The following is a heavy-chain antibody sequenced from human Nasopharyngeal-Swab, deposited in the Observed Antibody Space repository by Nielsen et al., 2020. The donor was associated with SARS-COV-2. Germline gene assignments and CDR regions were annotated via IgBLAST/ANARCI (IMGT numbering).Heavy chain of an antibody. V-gene: IGHV3-21*01. D-gene: IGHD2-2*01. Sequence: GGSLRLSCAASGFTFSSYSTNWVRHAPGNGLDWVSSISSSSYIYYADSVKGRFTISRDNAKNSLYLQMNSLRAEDTAVYYCAREETRYCSSTSCYYMDVWGKGTTVTVSS. CDR3: AREETRYCSSTSCYYMDV. CDR2: ISSSSYI. CDR1: GFTFSSYS. J-gene: IGHJ6*03.